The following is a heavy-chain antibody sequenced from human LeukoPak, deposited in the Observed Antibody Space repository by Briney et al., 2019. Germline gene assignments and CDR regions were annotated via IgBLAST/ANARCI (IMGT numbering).Heavy chain of an antibody. CDR2: ISSGGNT. J-gene: IGHJ4*02. Sequence: GGSLRLSCKVSGFTVSTNSWSWVRQVPGKGLEWVSFISSGGNTDHSDSVKGRFTISRDNSKNTLYLQMNSLRAEDTAIYYCARRAGEYSHPYDYWGQGTLVTVSS. D-gene: IGHD2-15*01. CDR1: GFTVSTNS. V-gene: IGHV3-53*01. CDR3: ARRAGEYSHPYDY.